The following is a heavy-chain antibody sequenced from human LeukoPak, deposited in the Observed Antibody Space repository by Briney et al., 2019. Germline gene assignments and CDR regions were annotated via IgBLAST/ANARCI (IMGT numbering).Heavy chain of an antibody. CDR2: ISHDGFI. CDR1: RFTFSSYV. Sequence: GGSLRLSCETARFTFSSYVMHWVRRTPGKGLVWVSRISHDGFISYADSVKGRFTISRDNAKNTLILQMNSLRAEDTAVYYCARDWVYKIDYWGRGTLVTVSS. CDR3: ARDWVYKIDY. V-gene: IGHV3-74*01. D-gene: IGHD5-24*01. J-gene: IGHJ4*02.